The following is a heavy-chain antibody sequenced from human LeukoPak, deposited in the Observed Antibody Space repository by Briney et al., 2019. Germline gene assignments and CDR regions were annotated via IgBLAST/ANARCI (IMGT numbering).Heavy chain of an antibody. CDR1: GYTFTGYY. V-gene: IGHV1-46*01. CDR2: ISPSGGST. CDR3: ARAGGRSWFDP. J-gene: IGHJ5*02. Sequence: ASVKVSCKASGYTFTGYYMHWVRQAPGQGPEWMGVISPSGGSTIYAQKFKGRVTLTRDMSTSTDYLELSSLRSEDTAVYYCARAGGRSWFDPWGQGTLVTVSS.